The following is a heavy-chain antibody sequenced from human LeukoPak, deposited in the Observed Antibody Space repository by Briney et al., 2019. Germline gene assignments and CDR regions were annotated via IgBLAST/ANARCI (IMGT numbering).Heavy chain of an antibody. V-gene: IGHV4-59*01. J-gene: IGHJ4*02. CDR2: IYYSGST. D-gene: IGHD3-10*02. Sequence: PSETLSLTCAVSGGSISSYYWNWIRQPPGKGLEWIGYIYYSGSTNYNPSLKSRVTISIDTSKNRLSLQLTSVTAADTAVYYCATDVRGLVPYYFDFWGQGTLVTVSS. CDR1: GGSISSYY. CDR3: ATDVRGLVPYYFDF.